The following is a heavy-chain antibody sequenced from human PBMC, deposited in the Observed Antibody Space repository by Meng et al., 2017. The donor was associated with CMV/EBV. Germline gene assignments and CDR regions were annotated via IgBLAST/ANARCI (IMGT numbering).Heavy chain of an antibody. CDR1: GGSCSGCD. J-gene: IGHJ4*02. CDR3: ARGLWFGELSPFDY. CDR2: INHSGST. V-gene: IGHV4-34*01. D-gene: IGHD3-10*01. Sequence: QVGAGLLKPSESRSRSRAVYGGSCSGCDWSWIRQPPGKGLEWIGEINHSGSTNYNPSLKSRVTISVDTFKNQFSLKLSSVTAADTAVYYCARGLWFGELSPFDYWGQGTLVTVSS.